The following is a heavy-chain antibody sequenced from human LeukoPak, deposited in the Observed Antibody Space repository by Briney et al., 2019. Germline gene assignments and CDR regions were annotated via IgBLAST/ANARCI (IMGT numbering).Heavy chain of an antibody. CDR2: FYNRGSP. J-gene: IGHJ4*02. CDR3: ARQFDY. Sequence: SETLSLTCSVSGGSITSGDYRWGWNRQSPGKGLEWIGSFYNRGSPYYNPSLKSRVTISLDTSKNQFSLKLTSVTAADTAIYYCARQFDYRGPGTLVTVSS. CDR1: GGSITSGDYR. V-gene: IGHV4-39*01.